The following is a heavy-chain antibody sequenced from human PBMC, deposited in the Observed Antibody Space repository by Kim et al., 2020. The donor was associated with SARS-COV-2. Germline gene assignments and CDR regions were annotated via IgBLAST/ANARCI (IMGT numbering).Heavy chain of an antibody. D-gene: IGHD1-1*01. CDR2: INPNSGGT. CDR3: ARDHETSTRNWNPTSNWFDP. CDR1: GYTFTGYY. V-gene: IGHV1-2*06. Sequence: ASVKVSCKAPGYTFTGYYMHWVRQAPGQGLEWMGRINPNSGGTNYAQKFQGRVTMTRDTSISTAYMELSRLRSDDTAVYYCARDHETSTRNWNPTSNWFDPWGQGTLVTVSS. J-gene: IGHJ5*02.